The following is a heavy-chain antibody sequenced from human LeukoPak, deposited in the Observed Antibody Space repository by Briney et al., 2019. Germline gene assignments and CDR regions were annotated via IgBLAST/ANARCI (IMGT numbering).Heavy chain of an antibody. Sequence: TGGSLRLSCAASGFTFSSYSMNWVRQAPGKGLEWVANINLDGSKKYYVDSVKGRFTISRDNAQKSLYLQLNSLRVEDTGVYYCARDETGGYFENWGQGTLVTVPS. V-gene: IGHV3-7*01. D-gene: IGHD3-10*01. CDR1: GFTFSSYS. CDR2: INLDGSKK. CDR3: ARDETGGYFEN. J-gene: IGHJ4*01.